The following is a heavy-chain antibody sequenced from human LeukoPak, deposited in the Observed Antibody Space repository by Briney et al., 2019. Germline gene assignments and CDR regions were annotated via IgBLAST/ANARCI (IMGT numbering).Heavy chain of an antibody. CDR3: ARDSSGWGFDY. CDR1: GFTFSTYW. CDR2: IRGDGSST. Sequence: GGSLRLSCAAPGFTFSTYWMRWVRQAPGKGLVWVSGIRGDGSSTIYADSVKGRFTISRDNARNTLYLRVNSLRAEDTAVYYCARDSSGWGFDYWGQGSLVTVSS. V-gene: IGHV3-74*01. J-gene: IGHJ4*02. D-gene: IGHD6-25*01.